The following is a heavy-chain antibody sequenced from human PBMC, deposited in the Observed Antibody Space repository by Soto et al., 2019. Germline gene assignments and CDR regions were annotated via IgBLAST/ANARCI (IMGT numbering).Heavy chain of an antibody. CDR2: IYYDGST. CDR3: ARDYTFYSYYGMDV. V-gene: IGHV3-53*02. J-gene: IGHJ6*02. Sequence: EVQLVETGGDLIQPGGSLRLSCTASGFTVSANYMSWVRQAPGKGLEWVSVIYYDGSTSYADSVKGRFTISRDNSKNTVYLQMSGLRAEDTAVYYCARDYTFYSYYGMDVWGQGTTVTVSS. CDR1: GFTVSANY.